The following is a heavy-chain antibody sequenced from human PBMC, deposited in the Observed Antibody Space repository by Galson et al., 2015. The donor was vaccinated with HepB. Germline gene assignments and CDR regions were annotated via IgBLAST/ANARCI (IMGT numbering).Heavy chain of an antibody. Sequence: SVKVSCKASGYTFTSYAINWVRQATGQGLEWMGWMNPNSGNTGYAQKFQGRVTMTRSTSTSTAYMELSSLRSDDTAVYYCAGGGGGQLDPHWGQGTLVTVSS. J-gene: IGHJ4*02. V-gene: IGHV1-8*01. CDR2: MNPNSGNT. D-gene: IGHD6-6*01. CDR1: GYTFTSYA. CDR3: AGGGGGQLDPH.